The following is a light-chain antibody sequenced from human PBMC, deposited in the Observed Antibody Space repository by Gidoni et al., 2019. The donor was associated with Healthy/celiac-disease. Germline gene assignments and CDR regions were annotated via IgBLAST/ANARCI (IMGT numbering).Light chain of an antibody. J-gene: IGKJ1*01. Sequence: SASVGDRVTITCRASQSISSWLAWYQQKPGKAPKLLIYKASSLESGVPSRFSGSGSGTEFTLTISSLQPDDFATYYCQQYNSYSLTFGQXTKVEIK. CDR3: QQYNSYSLT. V-gene: IGKV1-5*03. CDR2: KAS. CDR1: QSISSW.